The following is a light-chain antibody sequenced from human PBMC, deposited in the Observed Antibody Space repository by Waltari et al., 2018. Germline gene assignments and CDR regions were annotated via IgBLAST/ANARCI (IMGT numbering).Light chain of an antibody. V-gene: IGLV3-25*03. CDR1: EFPTPY. J-gene: IGLJ2*01. CDR2: KDT. Sequence: SYELTQPPSVSVSPGQTARLTCSGDEFPTPYAFWYRQKPGQAPELLIYKDTERPSGIPERVSASSSGTTVTLTITGVQPEDEADYYCQSADSTNTYWVFGGGTKLTVL. CDR3: QSADSTNTYWV.